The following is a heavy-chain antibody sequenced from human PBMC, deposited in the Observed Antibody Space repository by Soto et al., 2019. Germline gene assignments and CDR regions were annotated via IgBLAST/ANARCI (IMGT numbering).Heavy chain of an antibody. CDR2: ISAYNGNT. V-gene: IGHV1-18*01. CDR1: GYTFTSYG. Sequence: ASVKVSCKASGYTFTSYGISWVRQAPGQGLEWMGWISAYNGNTNYAQKFPGRVTITADESTSTAYMELSSLRSEDTAVYYCARDTRGYSYGYSFDYWGQGTLVTVSS. D-gene: IGHD5-18*01. J-gene: IGHJ4*02. CDR3: ARDTRGYSYGYSFDY.